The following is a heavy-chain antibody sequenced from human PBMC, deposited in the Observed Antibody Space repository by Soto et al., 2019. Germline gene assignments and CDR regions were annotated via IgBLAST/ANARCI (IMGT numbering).Heavy chain of an antibody. CDR1: GFTFTSYA. V-gene: IGHV3-23*01. CDR2: ISGGGGGT. Sequence: GGSLRLSCAASGFTFTSYAMNWVRQTPGKGLEWVSAISGGGGGTYYADSVKGRFTISRDNSRNTLYLQMNRLRADDTAVYFCAKSYLADSATTGVDYWGQAPLVTVSS. D-gene: IGHD5-18*01. CDR3: AKSYLADSATTGVDY. J-gene: IGHJ4*02.